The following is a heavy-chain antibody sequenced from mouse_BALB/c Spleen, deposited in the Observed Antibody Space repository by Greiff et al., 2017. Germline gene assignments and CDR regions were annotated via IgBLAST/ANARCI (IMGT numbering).Heavy chain of an antibody. CDR1: GYSFTGYN. D-gene: IGHD2-14*01. CDR2: IDPYNGGT. V-gene: IGHV1S135*01. CDR3: ARRVGYDAYFDY. Sequence: VQLKESGPELGKPGASVKISCKASGYSFTGYNMYWVKQSHRKSLEWIGYIDPYNGGTSYNQKSKGKATLTVDKSSSTAYMHLNSLTSEDSAIYYCARRVGYDAYFDYWGQGTTLTVSS. J-gene: IGHJ2*01.